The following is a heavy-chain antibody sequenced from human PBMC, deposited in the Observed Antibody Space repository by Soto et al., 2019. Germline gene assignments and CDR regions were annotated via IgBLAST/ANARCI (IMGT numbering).Heavy chain of an antibody. V-gene: IGHV4-30-2*01. CDR1: GGSISSGGYS. CDR3: ARGLFEYYYGPGSYYLFDY. D-gene: IGHD3-10*01. J-gene: IGHJ4*02. Sequence: PSETLSLTCAVSGGSISSGGYSWSWIRQPPGKGLEWIGYIYHSGSTYYNPSLKSRVTISVDRSKNQFSLKLSSVTAADTAVYYCARGLFEYYYGPGSYYLFDYWGQGTLVTVSS. CDR2: IYHSGST.